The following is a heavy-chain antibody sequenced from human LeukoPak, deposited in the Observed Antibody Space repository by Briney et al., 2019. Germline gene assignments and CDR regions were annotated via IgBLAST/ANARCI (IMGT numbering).Heavy chain of an antibody. CDR1: GGSFSGYC. CDR2: INHSGST. CDR3: ARVYDSSGYYLAY. J-gene: IGHJ4*02. Sequence: SETLSLTCAVYGGSFSGYCWSWIRQPPGKGLEWIGEISPSGITEWIGEINHSGSTNYNPSLKSRVTISVDTSKNQFSLKLSSLTAADTAVYYCARVYDSSGYYLAYWGQGTLVTVSS. V-gene: IGHV4-34*01. D-gene: IGHD3-22*01.